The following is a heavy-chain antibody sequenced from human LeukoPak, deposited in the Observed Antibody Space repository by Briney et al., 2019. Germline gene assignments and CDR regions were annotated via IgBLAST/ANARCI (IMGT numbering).Heavy chain of an antibody. CDR1: GFTVSSNS. Sequence: GGSLRLSCTVSGFTVSSNSMSWVRQASGKGLEWVSFIYSDNTHYSDSVKGRFTISRDNSKNTLYLQMNSLRAEDTAVYYCARRAGAYSHPYDYWCQGTLVTASS. D-gene: IGHD4/OR15-4a*01. V-gene: IGHV3-53*01. CDR2: IYSDNT. J-gene: IGHJ4*02. CDR3: ARRAGAYSHPYDY.